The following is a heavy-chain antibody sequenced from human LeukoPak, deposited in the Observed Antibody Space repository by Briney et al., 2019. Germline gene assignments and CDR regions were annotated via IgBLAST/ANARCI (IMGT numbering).Heavy chain of an antibody. D-gene: IGHD3-10*01. V-gene: IGHV4-59*01. Sequence: SETLSLTCTVPGGSIISYYWSWIRQPPGKGLEWIGYIYYSGSTNYSHSLISRVTISVDTSKNKFSLKLSSVTAADTAVYYCARDGALWFGDYYYYGMDVWGQGATVTVSS. J-gene: IGHJ6*02. CDR1: GGSIISYY. CDR2: IYYSGST. CDR3: ARDGALWFGDYYYYGMDV.